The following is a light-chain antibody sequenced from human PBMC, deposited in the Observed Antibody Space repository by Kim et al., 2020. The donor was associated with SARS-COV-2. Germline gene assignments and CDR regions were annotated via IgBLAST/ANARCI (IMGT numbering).Light chain of an antibody. V-gene: IGKV3-20*01. Sequence: EIVLTQSPGTLSLSPGERATLSCRASQSVSSTYSAWYQQKPGQAPRLLIYGASNRATGIPDRFSGSGSGTDFSLTISRLEPEDFAVYYCQQFSGLWTFGQGTKVDIK. CDR2: GAS. J-gene: IGKJ1*01. CDR1: QSVSSTY. CDR3: QQFSGLWT.